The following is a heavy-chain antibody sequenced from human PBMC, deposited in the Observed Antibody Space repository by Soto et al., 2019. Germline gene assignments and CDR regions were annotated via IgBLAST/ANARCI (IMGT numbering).Heavy chain of an antibody. D-gene: IGHD2-15*01. CDR2: INSDGSST. CDR3: ARVGFRAATDFDY. J-gene: IGHJ4*02. V-gene: IGHV3-74*01. CDR1: GFTFSSYW. Sequence: PGGSLRLSCAASGFTFSSYWMHWVRQAPGKGLVWVSRINSDGSSTSYADSVKGRFTISRDNAKNTLYLQMNSLRAEDTAVYYCARVGFRAATDFDYWGQGTLVTVSS.